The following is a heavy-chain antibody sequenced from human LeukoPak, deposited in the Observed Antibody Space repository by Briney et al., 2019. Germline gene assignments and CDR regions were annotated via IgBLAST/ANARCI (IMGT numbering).Heavy chain of an antibody. CDR1: GDSVSSNTTA. J-gene: IGHJ4*02. Sequence: SQTLSLTCAISGDSVSSNTTAWNWIRQSPSRGLEWLGRTYYRSKWFNDYAVYVKSRISINPDTSKNQFSLQLNFMTPEDTAVYYCARGGGAFDYWGQGTLVTVSS. V-gene: IGHV6-1*01. CDR2: TYYRSKWFN. CDR3: ARGGGAFDY. D-gene: IGHD1-26*01.